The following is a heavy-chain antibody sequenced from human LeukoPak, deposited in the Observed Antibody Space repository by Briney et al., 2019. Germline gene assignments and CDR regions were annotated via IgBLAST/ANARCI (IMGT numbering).Heavy chain of an antibody. CDR1: GFTFDDYT. Sequence: GGSLRLSCAASGFTFDDYTMHWVRQAPGKGLEWLSLISLDGGNTYYAHSVKGRFSISTITSKNSLYMQMNRLRTEDTALYYCVASRYNWNDEGFDYWGQGTLVTVSS. CDR3: VASRYNWNDEGFDY. D-gene: IGHD1-20*01. J-gene: IGHJ4*02. CDR2: ISLDGGNT. V-gene: IGHV3-43*01.